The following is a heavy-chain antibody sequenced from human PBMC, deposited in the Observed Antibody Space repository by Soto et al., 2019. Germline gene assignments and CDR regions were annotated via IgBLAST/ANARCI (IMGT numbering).Heavy chain of an antibody. D-gene: IGHD3-3*01. Sequence: GGSLRLSCAASGFTFSSYWMSWVRQAPGKGLEWVANIKQDGSEKYYVDSVKGRFTISRGNAKNSLYLQMNSLRAEDTAVYYCARGRTIFGVVHYFDYWGQGTLVTVSS. CDR3: ARGRTIFGVVHYFDY. V-gene: IGHV3-7*01. CDR2: IKQDGSEK. J-gene: IGHJ4*02. CDR1: GFTFSSYW.